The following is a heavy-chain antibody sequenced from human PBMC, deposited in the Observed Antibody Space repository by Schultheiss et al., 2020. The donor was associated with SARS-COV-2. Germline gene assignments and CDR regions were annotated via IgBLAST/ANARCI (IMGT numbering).Heavy chain of an antibody. CDR3: ARQQAATGRPRDY. J-gene: IGHJ4*02. D-gene: IGHD6-13*01. V-gene: IGHV5-10-1*01. Sequence: GGSLRLSCQGFGYSFTSYWINWVRQVPGKGLEWMGRIDASDSYTYYSPSFQGHVTISVDKSISTAYLQWSSLKASHTAMYYCARQQAATGRPRDYWGQGTLVTVSS. CDR1: GYSFTSYW. CDR2: IDASDSYT.